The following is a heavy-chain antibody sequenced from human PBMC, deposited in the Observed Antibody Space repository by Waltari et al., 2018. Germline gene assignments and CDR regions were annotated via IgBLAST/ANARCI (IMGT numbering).Heavy chain of an antibody. CDR1: GRSISSYY. CDR2: IYTSGST. V-gene: IGHV4-4*07. CDR3: ARDPFTPTMPNAFDI. Sequence: QVQLQESGPGLVKPSVTLSLTRTVFGRSISSYYCSWIRQPPGKGLEWIGRIYTSGSTNYNPSLKSRVTMSVDTSKNQFSLKLSSVTAADTAVYYCARDPFTPTMPNAFDIWGQGTMVTVSS. D-gene: IGHD1-1*01. J-gene: IGHJ3*02.